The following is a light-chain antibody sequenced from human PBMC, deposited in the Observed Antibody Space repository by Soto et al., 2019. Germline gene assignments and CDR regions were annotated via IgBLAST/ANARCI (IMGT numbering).Light chain of an antibody. Sequence: EIVLTQSPATLSLSPGERATLSCRASQSVSSSLAWYQQKPGQAPRLLIYDASNRATGIPARFSGSGSGTDFTLTISSLEPEDFAVYDCQQRRNWPTFGQGTKVEIK. CDR1: QSVSSS. CDR2: DAS. J-gene: IGKJ1*01. CDR3: QQRRNWPT. V-gene: IGKV3-11*01.